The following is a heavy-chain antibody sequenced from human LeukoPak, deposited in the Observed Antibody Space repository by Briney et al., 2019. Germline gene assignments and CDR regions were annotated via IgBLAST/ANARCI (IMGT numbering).Heavy chain of an antibody. V-gene: IGHV4-4*07. D-gene: IGHD6-13*01. CDR2: IYASGNT. CDR1: GGSISRYY. Sequence: SETLSLTCTVSGGSISRYYWTWIRQPAGKGLEWIGRIYASGNTNYNPSLKSRVTVSVDASKNQFSLRLTSVTAADSAVYYCARQTGGSSWYGDTFDIWGQGTMVTVSS. J-gene: IGHJ3*02. CDR3: ARQTGGSSWYGDTFDI.